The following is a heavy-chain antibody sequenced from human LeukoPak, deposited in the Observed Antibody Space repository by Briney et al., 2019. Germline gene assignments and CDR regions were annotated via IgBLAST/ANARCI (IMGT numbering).Heavy chain of an antibody. Sequence: GTSVKVSCKASGYTFTRYYMHWVGQAPGQGLEWMGWINPNSGGTNYAQKFQGRVTMTRDTSISTAYMELSRLRSDDTAVYYCAREIAVAGLDYWGQGTLVTVSS. D-gene: IGHD6-19*01. CDR2: INPNSGGT. CDR1: GYTFTRYY. J-gene: IGHJ4*02. V-gene: IGHV1-2*02. CDR3: AREIAVAGLDY.